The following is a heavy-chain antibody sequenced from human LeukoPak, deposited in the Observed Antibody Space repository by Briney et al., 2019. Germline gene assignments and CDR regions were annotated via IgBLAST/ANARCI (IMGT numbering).Heavy chain of an antibody. D-gene: IGHD5-18*01. CDR1: GFMFSSYG. CDR2: ILSDGSNK. V-gene: IGHV3-30*18. J-gene: IGHJ4*02. CDR3: AKGYSYVDY. Sequence: GGSLRLSCAASGFMFSSYGMHWVRQAPGKGLEWVAVILSDGSNKDYADYVKGRFTISRDNSKNTLYLQMNSLRAEDTAVYYCAKGYSYVDYWGQGTLVTVSS.